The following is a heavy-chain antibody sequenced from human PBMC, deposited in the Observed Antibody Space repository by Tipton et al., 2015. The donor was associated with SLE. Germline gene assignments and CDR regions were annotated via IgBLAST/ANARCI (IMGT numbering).Heavy chain of an antibody. CDR2: INHSGST. J-gene: IGHJ4*02. Sequence: TLSLTCTVSGGSFSGYYWSWIRQPPGKGLEWIGEINHSGSTNYNPSLKSRVTISVDTSKNQFSLKLSSVTAADTAVYYCARAPQQLGYFDYWGQGTLVTVSS. CDR1: GGSFSGYY. V-gene: IGHV4-34*01. D-gene: IGHD6-13*01. CDR3: ARAPQQLGYFDY.